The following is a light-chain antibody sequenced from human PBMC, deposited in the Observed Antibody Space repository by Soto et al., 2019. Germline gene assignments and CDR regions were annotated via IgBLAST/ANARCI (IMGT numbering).Light chain of an antibody. J-gene: IGKJ4*01. CDR3: QQSYSAPLT. CDR2: AAS. V-gene: IGKV1-39*01. Sequence: DIQMTQSPSSLSASVGDRVTITCRASQGISSFLNWYQQKPGKAPKLLIYAASSLQSGVPSRFSGSGSGTDFTLTISGLRPEDLATYYCQQSYSAPLTFGGGTKVEIK. CDR1: QGISSF.